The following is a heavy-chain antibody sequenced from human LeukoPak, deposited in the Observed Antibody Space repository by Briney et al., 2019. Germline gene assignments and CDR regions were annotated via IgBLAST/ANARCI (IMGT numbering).Heavy chain of an antibody. CDR1: GFTFSSFW. Sequence: GGSLRLSCAASGFTFSSFWMTWVRQAPGKGLEWVANIKEDGSEKYYVDSVKGRFTISRDNAKNSLYLPMNSLRAEDTAVYYCARDQRASPAAADYWGQGTLVIVSS. V-gene: IGHV3-7*01. CDR2: IKEDGSEK. J-gene: IGHJ4*02. CDR3: ARDQRASPAAADY. D-gene: IGHD2-15*01.